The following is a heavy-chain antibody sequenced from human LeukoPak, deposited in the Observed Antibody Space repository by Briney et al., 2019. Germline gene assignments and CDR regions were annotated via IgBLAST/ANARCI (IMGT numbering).Heavy chain of an antibody. CDR3: ARDRNGGNLVDY. CDR2: IIPILGIA. D-gene: IGHD4-23*01. J-gene: IGHJ4*02. V-gene: IGHV1-69*04. CDR1: GGTFSSYT. Sequence: PVKVSCKASGGTFSSYTISWVRQAPGQGLEWMGRIIPILGIANYAQKFQGRVTITADKSTSTAYMELSSLRSEDTAVYYCARDRNGGNLVDYWGQGTLVTVSS.